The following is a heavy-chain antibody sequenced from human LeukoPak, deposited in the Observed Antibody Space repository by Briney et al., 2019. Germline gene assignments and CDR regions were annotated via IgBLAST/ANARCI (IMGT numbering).Heavy chain of an antibody. D-gene: IGHD5-24*01. CDR2: INPNSGGT. CDR1: GYTFTDYY. V-gene: IGHV1-2*02. Sequence: ASVKVSCKASGYTFTDYYLHWVRQAPGQGLEWMGWINPNSGGTNYAQTFQGRVTMTRDTSITTAYLELSRLRSDDTAVYYCARIGYTHYFDYWDQGTLVTVSS. CDR3: ARIGYTHYFDY. J-gene: IGHJ4*02.